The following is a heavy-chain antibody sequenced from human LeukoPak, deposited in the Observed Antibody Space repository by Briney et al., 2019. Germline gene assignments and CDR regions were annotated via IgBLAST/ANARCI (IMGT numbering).Heavy chain of an antibody. J-gene: IGHJ4*02. CDR1: GGSISNYY. CDR3: ARGTTVSVDY. CDR2: IYYSGST. D-gene: IGHD4-17*01. V-gene: IGHV4-59*01. Sequence: PSETLSLTCTVSGGSISNYYWSWIRQPPGKGLEWIGYIYYSGSTNYNPSLKSRVTISVDTSKNQFSLKLSSVTAADTAVYYCARGTTVSVDYWGQGTLVTVSS.